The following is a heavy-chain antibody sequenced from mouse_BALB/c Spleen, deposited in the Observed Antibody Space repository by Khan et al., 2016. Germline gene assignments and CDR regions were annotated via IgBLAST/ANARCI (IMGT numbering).Heavy chain of an antibody. D-gene: IGHD1-3*01. V-gene: IGHV2-9*02. J-gene: IGHJ2*01. CDR1: GFSLTTYG. CDR2: IWAGGNT. CDR3: VRDSGSRLYYCDD. Sequence: VQLKESGPGLVAPSQSLSITCTVSGFSLTTYGVHWVRQPPGKGLEWLGIIWAGGNTNYKSALMSRLTISKDNSKSKVFLRMISLQTDDTAMYYYVRDSGSRLYYCDDWGQGSTPTVSS.